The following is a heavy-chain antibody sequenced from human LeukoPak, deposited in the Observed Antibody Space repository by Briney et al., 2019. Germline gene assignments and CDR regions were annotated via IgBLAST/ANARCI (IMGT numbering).Heavy chain of an antibody. Sequence: GASVKVSCKASGYTFTSYDINWVRQATGQGLEWMGWMNPNSGNTGYAQKFQGRVTMTKNTSISTAYMELSSLRSEDTAVYYCARGSYDSSGYYSYEDAFDIWGQGTMVTVSS. CDR3: ARGSYDSSGYYSYEDAFDI. V-gene: IGHV1-8*01. D-gene: IGHD3-22*01. CDR2: MNPNSGNT. J-gene: IGHJ3*02. CDR1: GYTFTSYD.